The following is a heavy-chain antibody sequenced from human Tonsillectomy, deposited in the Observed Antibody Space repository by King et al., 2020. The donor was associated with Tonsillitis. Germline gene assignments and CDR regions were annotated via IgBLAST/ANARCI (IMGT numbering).Heavy chain of an antibody. V-gene: IGHV3-30*04. D-gene: IGHD5-12*01. J-gene: IGHJ6*02. Sequence: VQLVESGGGVVQPGRSLRLSCAASGFTFDNYAMHWVRQAPGKGLEWVAIISYDGTKKSYAASEKGRFTISRDNSKNTLFLEMNSLRPEDTALYYCAGTTRRRGYHHPSGGMDVWGQGTTVTVSS. CDR2: ISYDGTKK. CDR1: GFTFDNYA. CDR3: AGTTRRRGYHHPSGGMDV.